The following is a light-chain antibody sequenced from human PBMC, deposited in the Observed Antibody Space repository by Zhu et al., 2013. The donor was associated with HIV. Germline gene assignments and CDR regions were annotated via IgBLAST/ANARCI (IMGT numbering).Light chain of an antibody. J-gene: IGKJ2*02. V-gene: IGKV1-5*03. CDR1: HNIDIW. Sequence: DIQMTQSPSTLSASVGDRVTITCRASHNIDIWLAWYQQKPGKAPNLLIYRTSILESGVPPRFSGSGSGTEFTLTISSLQPEDFATYYCLQSNSYPRTFGQGTRLEIK. CDR3: LQSNSYPRT. CDR2: RTS.